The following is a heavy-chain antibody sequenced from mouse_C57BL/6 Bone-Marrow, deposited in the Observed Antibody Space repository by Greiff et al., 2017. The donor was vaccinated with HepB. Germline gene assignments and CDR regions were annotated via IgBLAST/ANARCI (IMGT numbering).Heavy chain of an antibody. CDR1: GFTFSDYG. V-gene: IGHV5-17*01. D-gene: IGHD2-1*01. J-gene: IGHJ4*01. CDR2: ISSGISTI. CDR3: ARNYDAMDY. Sequence: EVHLVESGGGLVKPGGSLKLSCAASGFTFSDYGMHWVRQAPEKGLEWVAYISSGISTIYYADTVKGRFTISRDNAKNTLFLQMTSLRSEDTAMYYCARNYDAMDYWGQGTSVTVSS.